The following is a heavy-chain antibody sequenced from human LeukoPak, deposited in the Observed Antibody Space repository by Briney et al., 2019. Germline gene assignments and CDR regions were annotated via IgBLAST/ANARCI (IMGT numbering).Heavy chain of an antibody. V-gene: IGHV4-39*07. D-gene: IGHD1-26*01. Sequence: SETLSLTCTVSGGAISSSSYYWGWIRQPPGKGLEWIGSIYYSGTTYYNPSLKSRVTISVDTSKNQFSLKLSSVTAADTAVYYCAKLYSGSYYYFDYWGQGTLVTVSS. CDR2: IYYSGTT. CDR1: GGAISSSSYY. CDR3: AKLYSGSYYYFDY. J-gene: IGHJ4*02.